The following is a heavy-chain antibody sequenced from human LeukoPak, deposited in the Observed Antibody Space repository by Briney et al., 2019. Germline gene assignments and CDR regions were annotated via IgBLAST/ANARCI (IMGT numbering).Heavy chain of an antibody. D-gene: IGHD3-10*01. Sequence: GRSLILSCAASGFSFSSYAMHWVRPAPGKGLERVAVISYDGSNKYYADSVKGRFTISRDNSKNTLYLQMNSLRAEDTAVYYCARDRVENGPPDYWGQGTLVTVSS. J-gene: IGHJ4*02. CDR3: ARDRVENGPPDY. V-gene: IGHV3-30*04. CDR1: GFSFSSYA. CDR2: ISYDGSNK.